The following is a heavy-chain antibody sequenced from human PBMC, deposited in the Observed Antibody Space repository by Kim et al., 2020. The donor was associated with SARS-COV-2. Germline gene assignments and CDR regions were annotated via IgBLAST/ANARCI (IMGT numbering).Heavy chain of an antibody. CDR3: TRNLFHSSKL. CDR1: GFTFSSYW. CDR2: TSPDGRTT. J-gene: IGHJ4*02. Sequence: GGSLRLSCAASGFTFSSYWMHWVRQAPGKGLVWVSLTSPDGRTTVYADSVKGRFTISRDTAKNTLSLQMNSLRADDTAVYYCTRNLFHSSKLWGQGTLVT. V-gene: IGHV3-74*01. D-gene: IGHD2-2*01.